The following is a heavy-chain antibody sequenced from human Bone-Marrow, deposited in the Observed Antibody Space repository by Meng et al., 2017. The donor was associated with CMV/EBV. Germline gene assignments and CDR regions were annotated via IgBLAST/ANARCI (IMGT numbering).Heavy chain of an antibody. CDR1: GFTVSSNY. CDR2: IYYSGST. V-gene: IGHV4-59*02. CDR3: ARLAPKGYCSSTSCYWWFDP. J-gene: IGHJ5*02. Sequence: ESLKISCAASGFTVSSNYMSWVRQPPGKGLEWIGYIYYSGSTNYNPSLKSRVTISVDTSKNQFSLKLSSVTAADTAVYYCARLAPKGYCSSTSCYWWFDPWGQGTLVTVST. D-gene: IGHD2-2*01.